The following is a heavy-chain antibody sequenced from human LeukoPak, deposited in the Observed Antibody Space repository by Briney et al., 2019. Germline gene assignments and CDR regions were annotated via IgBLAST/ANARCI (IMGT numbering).Heavy chain of an antibody. V-gene: IGHV4-30-4*01. CDR1: RGSIRTSDYY. Sequence: PSETLSLTCAVSRGSIRTSDYYWSWIRQPPGKGLEWIGYIFYSGSPYYNPSLKSRVTISVDTSKNQFSLKLNSVTAADTAVYYCARDWPSTYWGQGTLVTVSS. D-gene: IGHD5/OR15-5a*01. J-gene: IGHJ4*02. CDR3: ARDWPSTY. CDR2: IFYSGSP.